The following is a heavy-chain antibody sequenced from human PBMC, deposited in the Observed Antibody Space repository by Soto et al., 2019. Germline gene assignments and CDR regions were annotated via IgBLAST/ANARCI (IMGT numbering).Heavy chain of an antibody. CDR1: GFTFSSYS. CDR2: ISSSSSTI. J-gene: IGHJ4*02. V-gene: IGHV3-48*01. D-gene: IGHD3-10*01. CDR3: AREVGGSYYSGSGSYYPHFDY. Sequence: EVQLVESGGGLVQPGGSLRLSCAASGFTFSSYSMNWVRQAPGKGLEWGSYISSSSSTIYYADSVKGLFTISRDNAKNSLELQMNSMRAEDTAVYYCAREVGGSYYSGSGSYYPHFDYWGQGTLVTVSS.